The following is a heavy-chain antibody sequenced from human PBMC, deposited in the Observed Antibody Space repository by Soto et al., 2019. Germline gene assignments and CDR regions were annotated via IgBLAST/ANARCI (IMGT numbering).Heavy chain of an antibody. J-gene: IGHJ4*02. CDR1: GYSFTSYW. CDR3: TRGAERTVPPTVQRHLDWGCGH. CDR2: IYPGDSDT. V-gene: IGHV5-51*01. Sequence: GESLKISCKGSGYSFTSYWIGWVRQMPGKGLEWMGIIYPGDSDTRYSPSFQGQVTISADKSISTAYLQWSSLKASDTAMYYCTRGAERTVPPTVQRHLDWGCGHWGQGTPVTVSS. D-gene: IGHD3-9*01.